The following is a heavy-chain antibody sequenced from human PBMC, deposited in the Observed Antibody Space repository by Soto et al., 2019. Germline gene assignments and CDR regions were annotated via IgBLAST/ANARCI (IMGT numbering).Heavy chain of an antibody. CDR3: AKDQDYDILTGSYGMDV. CDR2: ISYDGSNN. V-gene: IGHV3-30*18. CDR1: GFTFSSYG. J-gene: IGHJ6*01. D-gene: IGHD3-9*01. Sequence: GGSLRLSCAASGFTFSSYGMHWVRQAPFKGMEWVAVISYDGSNNYYADSVKGRFTISRANSKNTLYLQMNSVRAEDTAVYYCAKDQDYDILTGSYGMDVWGQGTTVTVSS.